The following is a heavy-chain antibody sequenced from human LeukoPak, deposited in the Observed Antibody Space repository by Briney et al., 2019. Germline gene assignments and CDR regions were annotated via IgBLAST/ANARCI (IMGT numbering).Heavy chain of an antibody. D-gene: IGHD3-10*01. V-gene: IGHV1-18*01. Sequence: ASVQVSCKASGSTFTSYGISWVRPAPGQGLEWMGWISAYNGNTNYAQKLQGRVTMTTDTSTSTAYMELRSLRSDDTAVYYCARDPLRFGELFGNWFDPWGQGTLVTVSS. J-gene: IGHJ5*02. CDR3: ARDPLRFGELFGNWFDP. CDR1: GSTFTSYG. CDR2: ISAYNGNT.